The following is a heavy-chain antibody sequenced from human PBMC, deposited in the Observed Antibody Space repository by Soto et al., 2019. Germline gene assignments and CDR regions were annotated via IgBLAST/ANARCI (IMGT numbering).Heavy chain of an antibody. Sequence: GGSLRLSCAASGFTFSSYAMSWVRQAPGKGLEWVSAISGSGGSTYYADSVKGRFTISRDNSKNTLYLQMNSLRAEDTAVYYCAKGLWFGELLSYFDYWGQGTLVTVSS. V-gene: IGHV3-23*01. CDR2: ISGSGGST. J-gene: IGHJ4*02. CDR1: GFTFSSYA. D-gene: IGHD3-10*01. CDR3: AKGLWFGELLSYFDY.